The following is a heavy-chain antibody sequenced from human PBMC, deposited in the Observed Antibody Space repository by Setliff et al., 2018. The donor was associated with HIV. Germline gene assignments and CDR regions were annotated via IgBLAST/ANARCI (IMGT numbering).Heavy chain of an antibody. D-gene: IGHD5-18*01. CDR3: ARRGGYSYGYMDV. J-gene: IGHJ6*03. V-gene: IGHV4-59*12. CDR2: IYYSGSS. CDR1: GDSISSYY. Sequence: SEILSLTCNVSGDSISSYYWSWIRQPPGKGLEWIGYIYYSGSSIYNPSLKSRVTISVDTSKKQFSLKLSSVTAADTAVYYCARRGGYSYGYMDVWGKGTTVTVSS.